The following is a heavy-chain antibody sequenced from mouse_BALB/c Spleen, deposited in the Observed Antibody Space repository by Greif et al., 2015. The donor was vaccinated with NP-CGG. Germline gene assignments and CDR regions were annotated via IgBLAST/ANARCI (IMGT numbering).Heavy chain of an antibody. CDR1: GYAFSSYW. D-gene: IGHD4-1*01. Sequence: QVQLQQPGAELVRPGSSVKISCKASGYAFSSYWMNWVKQRPGQGLEWIGQIYPGDGDTNYNGKFKGKATLTADKSSSTAYMQLSSLTSEDSAVYFCARKGLGRAWFAYWGQGTLVTVSA. CDR3: ARKGLGRAWFAY. V-gene: IGHV1-80*01. J-gene: IGHJ3*01. CDR2: IYPGDGDT.